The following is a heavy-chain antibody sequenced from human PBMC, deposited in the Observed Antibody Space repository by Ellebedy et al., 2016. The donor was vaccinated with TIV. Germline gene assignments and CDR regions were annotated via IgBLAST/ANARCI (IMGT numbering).Heavy chain of an antibody. CDR2: IYYSVST. Sequence: MPGGSLRLSSPLSAGSISMYYWRWLRQPPGKGLEWIVYIYYSVSTNYNPSLKSRFTISVDPSKNQFSLKLSSVTAADTAVYYCARQGSRDPYYFDYWGQGTLVTVSS. CDR3: ARQGSRDPYYFDY. V-gene: IGHV4-59*08. CDR1: AGSISMYY. J-gene: IGHJ4*02. D-gene: IGHD3-10*01.